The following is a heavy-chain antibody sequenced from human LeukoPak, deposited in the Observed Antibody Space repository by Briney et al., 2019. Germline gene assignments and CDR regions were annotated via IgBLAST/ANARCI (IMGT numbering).Heavy chain of an antibody. V-gene: IGHV4-30-4*01. CDR2: IYYSGST. D-gene: IGHD3-10*01. CDR1: GGSISSGDYY. CDR3: ARGRGPSGYYYYGMDV. Sequence: SETLSLTCTVSGGSISSGDYYWSWIRQPPGKGLEWIGYIYYSGSTYYNPSLKSRVTISVDTSKNQFSLKLSSVTAADTAVYYCARGRGPSGYYYYGMDVWGQGTTVTVSS. J-gene: IGHJ6*02.